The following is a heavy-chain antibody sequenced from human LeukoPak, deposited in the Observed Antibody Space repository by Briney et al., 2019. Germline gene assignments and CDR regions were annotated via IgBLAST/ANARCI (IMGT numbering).Heavy chain of an antibody. CDR2: ILPLFNAA. CDR1: GGNFNSYT. V-gene: IGHV1-69*13. CDR3: ARQFDWGSP. D-gene: IGHD3-9*01. J-gene: IGHJ5*02. Sequence: SVKVSRKAFGGNFNSYTVNWVRQAPGQGLEWMGGILPLFNAADYAQKFRGRVTISADESTSTAYMEVSSLTSEDTAVYYCARQFDWGSPWGQGTLVTVSS.